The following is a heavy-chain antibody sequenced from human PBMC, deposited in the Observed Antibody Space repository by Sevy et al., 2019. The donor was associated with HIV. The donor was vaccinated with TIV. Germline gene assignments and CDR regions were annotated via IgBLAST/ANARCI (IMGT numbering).Heavy chain of an antibody. D-gene: IGHD3-22*01. V-gene: IGHV4-38-2*01. Sequence: QSQTLSLTCAVSGYSISSGYYWGWIRQPPGKGLEWIGSIYHGGSTYYNPSLKSRVTISVDTSKNQFSLKLSSVTAADTAVYYCARARYYDSSAYYYFDYWGQGTLVTVSS. J-gene: IGHJ4*02. CDR3: ARARYYDSSAYYYFDY. CDR1: GYSISSGYY. CDR2: IYHGGST.